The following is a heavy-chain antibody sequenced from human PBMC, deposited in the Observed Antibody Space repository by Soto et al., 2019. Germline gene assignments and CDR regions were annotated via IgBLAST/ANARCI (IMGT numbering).Heavy chain of an antibody. D-gene: IGHD2-15*01. CDR2: IWYDGTKK. J-gene: IGHJ5*02. CDR1: GFSLRTYG. V-gene: IGHV3-33*01. Sequence: PGGSLRLSCVASGFSLRTYGMHWLRRAPGKGLEWVSFIWYDGTKKFYANSVKGRSTISKDNSNNILYLQMSGLRAEDTAVYSCAREVVKALAGSVNWFDTWGQGTLVTVSS. CDR3: AREVVKALAGSVNWFDT.